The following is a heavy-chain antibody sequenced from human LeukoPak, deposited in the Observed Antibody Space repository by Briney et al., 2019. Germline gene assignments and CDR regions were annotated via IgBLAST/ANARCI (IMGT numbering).Heavy chain of an antibody. J-gene: IGHJ3*02. Sequence: PGGSLRLSCAASGFSVSDYYMNWIRQAPGKGLEWISYISSSGSTIYYADSVKGRFTISRDNAKNSLYLQMNSLRAEDTAVYYCAREFLVVVAATLGSGLDIWGQGTMVTVSS. V-gene: IGHV3-11*04. CDR3: AREFLVVVAATLGSGLDI. D-gene: IGHD2-15*01. CDR1: GFSVSDYY. CDR2: ISSSGSTI.